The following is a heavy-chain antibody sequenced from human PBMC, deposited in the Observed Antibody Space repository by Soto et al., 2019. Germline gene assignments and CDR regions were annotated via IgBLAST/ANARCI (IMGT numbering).Heavy chain of an antibody. V-gene: IGHV4-59*08. CDR2: IYYSGST. CDR3: ASQNSSSWDPFDY. Sequence: SETLSLTCTVPGGSISSYYWSWIRQPPGKGLEWIGYIYYSGSTNYNPSLKSRVTISVDTSKNQFSLKLSSVTAADTAVYYCASQNSSSWDPFDYWGQGTLVTVSS. CDR1: GGSISSYY. D-gene: IGHD6-6*01. J-gene: IGHJ4*02.